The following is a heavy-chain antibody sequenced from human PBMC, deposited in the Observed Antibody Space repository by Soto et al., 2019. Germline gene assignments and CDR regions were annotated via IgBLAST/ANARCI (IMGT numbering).Heavy chain of an antibody. J-gene: IGHJ4*02. CDR3: TRETVAGITGLDY. CDR2: ISVSDAFM. V-gene: IGHV3-23*01. CDR1: GFNVGAFA. D-gene: IGHD1-20*01. Sequence: EVQLLESGGDLVQPGGSLRLSCAASGFNVGAFAVNWVRQAPGKGLEWVSGISVSDAFMYYADSVRGRFSISRDASENILYLQMNSLRVDDTALYYCTRETVAGITGLDYWGPGTLVTVS.